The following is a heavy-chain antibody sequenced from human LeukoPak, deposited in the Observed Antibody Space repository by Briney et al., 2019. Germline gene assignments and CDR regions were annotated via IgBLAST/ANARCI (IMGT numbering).Heavy chain of an antibody. CDR2: IIPILGIA. CDR3: ARHPDYYDSESLDY. J-gene: IGHJ4*02. D-gene: IGHD3-10*01. V-gene: IGHV1-69*04. Sequence: ASVKVSCKASGYTFTSYDINWVRQATGQGLEWMGRIIPILGIANYAQKFQGRVTITADESTNTAYMELSSLKSEDTAVYYCARHPDYYDSESLDYWGQGTLVTVSS. CDR1: GYTFTSYD.